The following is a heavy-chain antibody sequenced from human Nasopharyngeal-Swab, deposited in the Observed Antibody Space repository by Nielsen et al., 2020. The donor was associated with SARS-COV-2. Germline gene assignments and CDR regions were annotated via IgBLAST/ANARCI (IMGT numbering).Heavy chain of an antibody. CDR1: GFTFSSYA. CDR3: AKEYSSSGYGMDV. CDR2: ISGSGGST. V-gene: IGHV3-23*01. J-gene: IGHJ6*02. Sequence: GESLKISCAASGFTFSSYAMSWVRQAPGKELEWVSAISGSGGSTYYADSVKGRFTISRDNSKNTLYLQMNSLRAEDTAVYYCAKEYSSSGYGMDVWGQGTTVTVSS. D-gene: IGHD6-6*01.